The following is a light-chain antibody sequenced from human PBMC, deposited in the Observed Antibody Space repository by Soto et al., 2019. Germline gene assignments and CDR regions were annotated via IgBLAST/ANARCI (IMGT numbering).Light chain of an antibody. CDR1: QRVSNY. V-gene: IGKV3-11*01. CDR3: QQRSDWPRIT. CDR2: EAS. J-gene: IGKJ5*01. Sequence: EIVLTQSPATLSLSAGERATLSCRASQRVSNYVAWYQEKPGQAPRLLIYEASNRATGSPARFSGSGSGTDFTLTISSLEPEVFAIYFCQQRSDWPRITFGQGTRLEI.